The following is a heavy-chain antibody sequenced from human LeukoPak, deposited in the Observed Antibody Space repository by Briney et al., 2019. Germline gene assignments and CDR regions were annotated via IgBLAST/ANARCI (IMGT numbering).Heavy chain of an antibody. CDR3: ARRYYYNLGSFPFDF. J-gene: IGHJ4*02. CDR1: GGPFSGYF. CDR2: IHNSGTT. Sequence: SETLSLTCAVSGGPFSGYFWSWIRQSSGKGLEWIGEIHNSGTTKYNPSLNSRVTISEDTSKNQFYLNLSSVTAADTAVYYCARRYYYNLGSFPFDFWGQGTLVTVSS. D-gene: IGHD3-10*01. V-gene: IGHV4-34*01.